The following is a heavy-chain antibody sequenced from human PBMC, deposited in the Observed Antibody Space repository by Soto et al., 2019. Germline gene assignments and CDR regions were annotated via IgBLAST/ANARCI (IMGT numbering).Heavy chain of an antibody. CDR2: IYYSGST. CDR3: AREDEQWLNFDY. D-gene: IGHD6-19*01. Sequence: QVQLQESGPGLVKPSQTLSLTCTVSGGSISSGGYYWSWIRQHPGTGLEWIGYIYYSGSTYYNPSLKSRVTISVDTSKNQFSLKLSSVTAADTAVYYCAREDEQWLNFDYWGQGTLVTVSS. V-gene: IGHV4-31*03. CDR1: GGSISSGGYY. J-gene: IGHJ4*02.